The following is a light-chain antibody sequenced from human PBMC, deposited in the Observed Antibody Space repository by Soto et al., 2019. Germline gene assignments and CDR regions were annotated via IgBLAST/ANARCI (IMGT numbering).Light chain of an antibody. CDR3: QSLDNSLSISVV. Sequence: QSVLTQPPSVSGAPGQRVTIPCTGASSNIGAGNDVHWYQQLPGAAPKLLIYGTSNRPSGVPDRFSGSKSGTSASLVITGLQAEDEAVYHCQSLDNSLSISVVFGTGTKVTVL. J-gene: IGLJ1*01. CDR2: GTS. V-gene: IGLV1-40*01. CDR1: SSNIGAGND.